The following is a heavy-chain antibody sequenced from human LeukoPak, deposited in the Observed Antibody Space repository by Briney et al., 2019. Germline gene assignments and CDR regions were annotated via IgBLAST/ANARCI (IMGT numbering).Heavy chain of an antibody. CDR3: ARDRFYGDYIDYYFYGMDV. CDR2: ITHDGSNK. V-gene: IGHV3-30*03. D-gene: IGHD4-17*01. J-gene: IGHJ6*02. CDR1: GFTFSSYG. Sequence: GGSLRLSCAASGFTFSSYGMRWVRQAPGKGLEWVAIITHDGSNKYNADSVKGRFTISRDNSKNTLHLQMNSLRAEDTAVYYCARDRFYGDYIDYYFYGMDVWGQGTTVTVSS.